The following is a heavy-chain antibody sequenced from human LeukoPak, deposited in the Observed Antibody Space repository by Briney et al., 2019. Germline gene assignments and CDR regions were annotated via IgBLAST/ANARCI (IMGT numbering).Heavy chain of an antibody. CDR3: ARVYPTGYCSGGSCNAEFDP. D-gene: IGHD2-15*01. CDR2: IYTSGST. Sequence: SETLSLTCTVSGGSISSYYWSWVRQPAGKGLEWIGRIYTSGSTNYNPSLKSRVTMSVDTSKNQFSLKLSSVTAADTAVYYSARVYPTGYCSGGSCNAEFDPWGQGTLVTVSS. V-gene: IGHV4-4*07. J-gene: IGHJ5*02. CDR1: GGSISSYY.